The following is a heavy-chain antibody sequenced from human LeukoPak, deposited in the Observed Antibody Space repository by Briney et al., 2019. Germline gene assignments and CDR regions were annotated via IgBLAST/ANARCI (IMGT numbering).Heavy chain of an antibody. D-gene: IGHD3-22*01. CDR1: GFTFSTYW. CDR3: ARDRLPYYDNSGESSFDY. J-gene: IGHJ4*02. Sequence: GGSLRLSCAASGFTFSTYWMSWVRQAPGKGLEWVANIKYDGSEKYYVDSVKGRFTVSRDNAENLLYLQLNSLRAGDTAVYYCARDRLPYYDNSGESSFDYWGQGTLVTVSS. CDR2: IKYDGSEK. V-gene: IGHV3-7*03.